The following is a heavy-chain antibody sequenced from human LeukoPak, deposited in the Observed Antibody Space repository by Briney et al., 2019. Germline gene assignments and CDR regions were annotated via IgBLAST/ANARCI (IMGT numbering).Heavy chain of an antibody. CDR3: ARVPLGCCSGGSCRLSDY. J-gene: IGHJ4*02. CDR2: ISAYNGNT. Sequence: GASVKVSCKASGYTFTSYGISWVRQAPGQGLEWMGWISAYNGNTNYAQKLQGRVTMTTDTSTSTAYMELRSLRSDDTAVYYCARVPLGCCSGGSCRLSDYWGQGTLVTVSS. CDR1: GYTFTSYG. D-gene: IGHD2-15*01. V-gene: IGHV1-18*01.